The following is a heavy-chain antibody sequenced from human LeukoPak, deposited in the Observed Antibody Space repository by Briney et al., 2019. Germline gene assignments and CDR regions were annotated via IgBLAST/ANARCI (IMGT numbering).Heavy chain of an antibody. CDR2: IKEDGTEK. CDR1: GFTFSDFW. CDR3: LRESRPGGAMGLYHNLDY. D-gene: IGHD1-1*01. J-gene: IGHJ4*02. V-gene: IGHV3-7*01. Sequence: GGPLRLSCAGSGFTFSDFWVTWVRQPPGKGLEWVANIKEDGTEKNLVDSVKGRFTISRDNTKNLLFLEMNNLRGDDTAIYYCLRESRPGGAMGLYHNLDYWGQGTPVAVSS.